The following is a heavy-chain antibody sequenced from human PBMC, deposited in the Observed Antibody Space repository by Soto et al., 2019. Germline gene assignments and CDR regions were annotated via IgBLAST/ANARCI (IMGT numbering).Heavy chain of an antibody. J-gene: IGHJ4*01. V-gene: IGHV3-48*03. CDR2: ISSSGSTI. CDR1: GVTFSSYE. CDR3: AGVATNFYVVY. Sequence: EVQLVESGGGLVQPGGSLRLSCAASGVTFSSYEMNWVRQAPGQGLEWVSYISSSGSTIYYADAVKGRFTISRDNAKNSLYLQMNSLRAEDTAVYYCAGVATNFYVVYWGQGTLVTVSS. D-gene: IGHD5-12*01.